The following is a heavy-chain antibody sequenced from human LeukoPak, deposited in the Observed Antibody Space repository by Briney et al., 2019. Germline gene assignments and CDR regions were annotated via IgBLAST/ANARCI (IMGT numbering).Heavy chain of an antibody. CDR2: IIPILGIA. D-gene: IGHD5/OR15-5a*01. CDR3: ARELRAATVYDLNYYYYGMDV. CDR1: GGTFSSYA. Sequence: GSSVKVSCKASGGTFSSYAISWVRQAPGQGLEWMGRIIPILGIANYAQKFQGRVTITADKSTSTAYMELSSLRSEDTAVYYCARELRAATVYDLNYYYYGMDVWGQGTTVTVSS. J-gene: IGHJ6*02. V-gene: IGHV1-69*04.